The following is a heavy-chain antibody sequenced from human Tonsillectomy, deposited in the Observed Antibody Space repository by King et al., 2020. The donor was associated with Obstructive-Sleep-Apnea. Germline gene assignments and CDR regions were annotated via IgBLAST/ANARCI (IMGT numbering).Heavy chain of an antibody. Sequence: VQLVESGAEVKKPGESLRISCKGSGYSFTSYWISWVRQMPGKGLEWMGRVDPSDSYTNYSPSFQGHVTISADKSVSTAYLQWSSLKASDTAMYYCARHPPGQSNYYYDLDVWGQGTTVTVSS. CDR3: ARHPPGQSNYYYDLDV. CDR2: VDPSDSYT. D-gene: IGHD3-16*01. CDR1: GYSFTSYW. V-gene: IGHV5-10-1*03. J-gene: IGHJ6*02.